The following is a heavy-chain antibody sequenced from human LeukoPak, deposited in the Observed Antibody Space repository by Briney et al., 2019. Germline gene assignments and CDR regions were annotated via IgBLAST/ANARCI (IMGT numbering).Heavy chain of an antibody. J-gene: IGHJ4*02. CDR3: ASGGYDSEI. V-gene: IGHV4-4*02. CDR2: IYHSGST. CDR1: GGSISSSDW. Sequence: SETLSLTCAVSGGSISSSDWWTWVRQPPGKGLEWIGEIYHSGSTNYNPSLKSRVTISVDTSKNQFSLKLSSVTAADTAVYYCASGGYDSEIWGQGTLVTVSS. D-gene: IGHD3-22*01.